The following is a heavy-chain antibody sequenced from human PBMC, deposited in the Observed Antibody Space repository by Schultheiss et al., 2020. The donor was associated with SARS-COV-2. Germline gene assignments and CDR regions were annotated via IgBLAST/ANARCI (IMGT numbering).Heavy chain of an antibody. V-gene: IGHV1-18*01. CDR1: GYTFTSYA. Sequence: ASVKVSCKASGYTFTSYAMHWVRQAPGQRLEWMGWISAYNGNTNYAQKLQGRVTMTTDTSTSTAYMELRSLRSDDTAVYYCARDQSAVAVGENWFDPWGQGTLVTVSS. CDR3: ARDQSAVAVGENWFDP. J-gene: IGHJ5*02. CDR2: ISAYNGNT. D-gene: IGHD6-19*01.